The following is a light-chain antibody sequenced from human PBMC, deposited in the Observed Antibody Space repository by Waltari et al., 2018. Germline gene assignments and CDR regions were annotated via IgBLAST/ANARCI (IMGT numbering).Light chain of an antibody. J-gene: IGKJ2*01. CDR1: QSIATW. Sequence: DIQMTQSPSTLSASVGDRVTITCRASQSIATWLVWYQQKPGIAPKLLIYKTSALESGVPSRFSGSGSGTEFTLTISSLQPDDFATYYCQQYSTYSYTFGQGTKLEMK. V-gene: IGKV1-5*03. CDR3: QQYSTYSYT. CDR2: KTS.